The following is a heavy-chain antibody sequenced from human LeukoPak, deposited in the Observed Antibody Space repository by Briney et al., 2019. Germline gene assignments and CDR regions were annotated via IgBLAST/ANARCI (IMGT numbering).Heavy chain of an antibody. CDR2: INHSGST. V-gene: IGHV4-34*01. CDR3: ARERHAYDYVWGSYRRTDYYYYYMDV. CDR1: GGSFSGYY. D-gene: IGHD3-16*02. J-gene: IGHJ6*03. Sequence: SEALSLTCAVYGGSFSGYYWSWIRQPPGKGLEWIGEINHSGSTNYNPSLKSRVTISVDTSKNQFSLKLSSVTAADTAVYYCARERHAYDYVWGSYRRTDYYYYYMDVWGKGTTVTVSS.